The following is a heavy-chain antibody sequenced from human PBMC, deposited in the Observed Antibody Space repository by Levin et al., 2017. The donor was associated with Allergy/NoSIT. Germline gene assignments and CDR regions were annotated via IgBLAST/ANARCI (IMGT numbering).Heavy chain of an antibody. D-gene: IGHD2-15*01. CDR3: AKGDIVVVAAATPGYFQH. CDR1: GFIFSSYT. J-gene: IGHJ1*01. Sequence: GESLKISCSASGFIFSSYTISWVRQAPGKGPEWVSGISGTGGITYYADSVKGRFTISRDNSKNTVSLQMNSLRDEDTATYYCAKGDIVVVAAATPGYFQHWGQGTLVTVSS. V-gene: IGHV3-23*01. CDR2: ISGTGGIT.